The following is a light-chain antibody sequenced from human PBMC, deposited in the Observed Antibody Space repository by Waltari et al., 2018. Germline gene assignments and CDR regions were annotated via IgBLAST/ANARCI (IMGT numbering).Light chain of an antibody. J-gene: IGKJ1*01. CDR1: QSVGSSS. CDR3: QQHGTLPAT. CDR2: RAS. V-gene: IGKV3-20*01. Sequence: EIVLTQSPGTASLSPGERATLSCRASQSVGSSSLAWYQQKPGQAPRLVIYRASRRATGIRDRFSGSGSGTDFSLTISRLGPEEFAVYYCQQHGTLPATFGQGTKVEIK.